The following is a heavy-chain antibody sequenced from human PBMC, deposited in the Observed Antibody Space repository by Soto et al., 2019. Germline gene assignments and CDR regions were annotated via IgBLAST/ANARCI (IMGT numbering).Heavy chain of an antibody. Sequence: RKISCQGSGYSFASYWIGWVRQMPGKDLEWMGIIYPGDSDTRYSPSLQGQVTISADKSLRTAYLQWTSLKASDTALYYCARTRSFTLGFYYDGMDVWGQGTTVTVSS. D-gene: IGHD6-6*01. V-gene: IGHV5-51*01. CDR2: IYPGDSDT. J-gene: IGHJ6*02. CDR1: GYSFASYW. CDR3: ARTRSFTLGFYYDGMDV.